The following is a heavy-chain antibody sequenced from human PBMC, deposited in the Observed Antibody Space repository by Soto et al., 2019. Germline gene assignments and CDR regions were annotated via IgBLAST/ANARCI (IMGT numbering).Heavy chain of an antibody. V-gene: IGHV2-5*02. J-gene: IGHJ6*02. D-gene: IGHD3-3*01. Sequence: QITLKESGPTLVKPTQTLTLTCAFSGFSLTTVGVGVGWIRQPPGKALEWLALIYWDDDKRYSPSLKTRLSXTXEXSQXQVVLMMTNMDPVDTGTYYCAHRRAFIGVVYGMDVWGQGTTVTVSS. CDR1: GFSLTTVGVG. CDR2: IYWDDDK. CDR3: AHRRAFIGVVYGMDV.